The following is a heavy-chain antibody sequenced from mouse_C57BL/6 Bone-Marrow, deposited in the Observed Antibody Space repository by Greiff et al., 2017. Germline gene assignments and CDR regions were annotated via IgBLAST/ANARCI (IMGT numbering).Heavy chain of an antibody. CDR3: ARSGYYSNNYYAMDY. CDR1: GYTFTDYY. V-gene: IGHV1-26*01. J-gene: IGHJ4*01. D-gene: IGHD2-5*01. Sequence: VQLKQSGAELARPGASVKISCKASGYTFTDYYMNWVKQSHGKSLEWIGDINPNNGGTSYNQKFKGKATLTVDKSSSTAYMELRSLTSEDSAVYYCARSGYYSNNYYAMDYWGQGTSVTVSS. CDR2: INPNNGGT.